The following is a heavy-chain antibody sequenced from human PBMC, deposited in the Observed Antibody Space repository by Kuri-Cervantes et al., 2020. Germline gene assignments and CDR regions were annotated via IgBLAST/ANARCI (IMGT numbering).Heavy chain of an antibody. J-gene: IGHJ6*02. Sequence: ASVKVSCKASGYTFTSYGISWVRQAPGQGLEWMGWISAYNGNTNYAQKLQGRVTMTTDTSTSTAYMELRSLRSDDTAVYYCARDSLVFGYSYGEALVDYYYYGMDVWGQGTTVTVSS. CDR2: ISAYNGNT. D-gene: IGHD5-18*01. CDR3: ARDSLVFGYSYGEALVDYYYYGMDV. V-gene: IGHV1-18*01. CDR1: GYTFTSYG.